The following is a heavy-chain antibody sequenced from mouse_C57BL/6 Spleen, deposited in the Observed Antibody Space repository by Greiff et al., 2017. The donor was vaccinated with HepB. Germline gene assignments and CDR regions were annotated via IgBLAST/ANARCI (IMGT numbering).Heavy chain of an antibody. Sequence: VQLQQPGAELVKPGASVKLSCKASGYTFTSYWMHWVKQRPGQGLEWIGMIHPNSGSTNYNEKFKSKATLTVDKSSSTAYMQLSSLTSEDSAVYYCAPYYDYDGAWFADWGQGTLVTVSA. D-gene: IGHD2-4*01. CDR3: APYYDYDGAWFAD. CDR1: GYTFTSYW. V-gene: IGHV1-64*01. CDR2: IHPNSGST. J-gene: IGHJ3*01.